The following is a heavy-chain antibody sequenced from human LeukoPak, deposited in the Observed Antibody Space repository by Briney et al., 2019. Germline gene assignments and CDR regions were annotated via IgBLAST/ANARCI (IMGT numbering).Heavy chain of an antibody. V-gene: IGHV3-23*01. J-gene: IGHJ1*01. CDR2: ISVSGGST. Sequence: QPGGSLRLSCAASGFTFASYAVSWVRQAPGKGLEWVSTISVSGGSTYYADSVKGRFTISRDNSKNTLFLQMNSLRAEDTAVYYCAKDDLQTYNRWFPEYFHHWGQGTLVTVSS. CDR3: AKDDLQTYNRWFPEYFHH. CDR1: GFTFASYA. D-gene: IGHD3-10*01.